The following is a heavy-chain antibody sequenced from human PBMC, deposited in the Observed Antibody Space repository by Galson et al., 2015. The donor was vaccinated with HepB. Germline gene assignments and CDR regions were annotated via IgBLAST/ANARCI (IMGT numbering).Heavy chain of an antibody. V-gene: IGHV6-1*01. CDR3: ARDWGVVVPAAMGNYYYYGTDV. D-gene: IGHD2-2*01. CDR1: GDSVSSHSAA. Sequence: CAISGDSVSSHSAAWNRIRQSPSRGLERLGRTYYRSKWYNDYAVSVKSRITINPDTSKNQFSLQLNSVTPEDTAVYYCARDWGVVVPAAMGNYYYYGTDVWGQGTTVTVSS. CDR2: TYYRSKWYN. J-gene: IGHJ6*02.